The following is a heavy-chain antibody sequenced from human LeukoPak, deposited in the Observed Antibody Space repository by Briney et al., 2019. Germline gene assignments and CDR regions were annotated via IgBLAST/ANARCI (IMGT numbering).Heavy chain of an antibody. V-gene: IGHV3-21*01. D-gene: IGHD5-18*01. CDR2: ISSSSYI. CDR3: ARCEDTAMAEVAFDI. J-gene: IGHJ3*02. Sequence: GGSLRLSCAASGFTFSSYSMNWVRQAPGKGLEWVSSISSSSYIYYADSVKGRFTISRDNAKNSLYLQMNSLRAEDTAVYYCARCEDTAMAEVAFDIWGQGTMVTVSS. CDR1: GFTFSSYS.